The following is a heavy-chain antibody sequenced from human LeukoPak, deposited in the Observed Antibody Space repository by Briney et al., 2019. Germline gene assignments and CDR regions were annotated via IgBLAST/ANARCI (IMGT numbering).Heavy chain of an antibody. D-gene: IGHD3-10*01. V-gene: IGHV4-34*01. Sequence: SETLSLTCAVYGGSFSGYYWSWIRQPPGKGLEWIGEINHSGSTNYNPSLKSRVTISVDTSKNQFSLKLSSVTAADTAVYYCATDKVVRGVITVAWFYWGQGTLVTVSS. CDR1: GGSFSGYY. J-gene: IGHJ4*02. CDR3: ATDKVVRGVITVAWFY. CDR2: INHSGST.